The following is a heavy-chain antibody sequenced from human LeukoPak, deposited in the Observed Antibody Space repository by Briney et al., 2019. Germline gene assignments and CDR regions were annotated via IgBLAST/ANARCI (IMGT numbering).Heavy chain of an antibody. CDR1: GGTFSSYA. J-gene: IGHJ6*04. V-gene: IGHV1-69*01. CDR2: IIPIFGTA. D-gene: IGHD1-1*01. Sequence: SVKVSCKASGGTFSSYAISWVPHAPGQGLEWMGGIIPIFGTANYAQKFQGRVTITADESTSTAYMELSSLRSEDTAVYYCAREGDQLERRAHYYYGMDVWGKGTTVTVSS. CDR3: AREGDQLERRAHYYYGMDV.